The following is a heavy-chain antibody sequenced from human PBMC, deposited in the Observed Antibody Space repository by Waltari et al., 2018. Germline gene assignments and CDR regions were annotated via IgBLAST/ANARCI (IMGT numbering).Heavy chain of an antibody. CDR3: AKGRERLSSGGLNPTRNYDY. Sequence: QVQLVQSGGGVVQPGRSLRLSCAASGCTFRAYGMHWVSQAPGKGLEWVAVIWYDGSNKYYSDSVQGRFTISRDNSKDTLFLQMNSLRSEDTAMYYCAKGRERLSSGGLNPTRNYDYWGQGILVTVSS. D-gene: IGHD3-16*01. CDR2: IWYDGSNK. CDR1: GCTFRAYG. J-gene: IGHJ4*02. V-gene: IGHV3-30*18.